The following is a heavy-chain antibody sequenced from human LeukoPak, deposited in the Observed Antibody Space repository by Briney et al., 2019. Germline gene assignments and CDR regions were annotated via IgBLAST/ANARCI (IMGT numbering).Heavy chain of an antibody. CDR2: ITGSGSGI. CDR3: ARDKDYGLTY. CDR1: GFSFSSEN. Sequence: PGGSLRLSCAASGFSFSSENMNWVRQAPGKGPEWISWITGSGSGIIYADSVKGRFTIHRDNAKNSLFLQMNSLRVEDTAVYYCARDKDYGLTYWGQGTLVTVPS. D-gene: IGHD4-17*01. V-gene: IGHV3-48*01. J-gene: IGHJ4*02.